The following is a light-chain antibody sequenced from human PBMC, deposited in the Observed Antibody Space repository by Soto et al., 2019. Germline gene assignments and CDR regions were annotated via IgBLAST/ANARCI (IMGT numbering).Light chain of an antibody. Sequence: EIVLTQSPGTLSLSPGERATLSCRASQSVSSNFLAWSEQKPGQAPRLLIYGASSRATGTPDRFSGSGSGKDFTLAISRLEPEDFAVYYWQQYGSSFGQGTRLEIK. CDR2: GAS. V-gene: IGKV3-20*01. CDR3: QQYGSS. CDR1: QSVSSNF. J-gene: IGKJ5*01.